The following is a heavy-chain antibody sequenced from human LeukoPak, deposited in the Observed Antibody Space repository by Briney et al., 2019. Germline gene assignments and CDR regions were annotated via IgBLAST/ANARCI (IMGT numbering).Heavy chain of an antibody. CDR3: ARTTSGVGGFDS. V-gene: IGHV4-59*01. J-gene: IGHJ4*02. CDR2: IYYSGSS. Sequence: SETLSLTCTVSGGSISSNYWSWTRQPPGKGLEWIAYIYYSGSSNYNPSLKSRVTISGDTSKNQFSLKLNSVTAADTAVYYCARTTSGVGGFDSWGQGTLVTVSS. D-gene: IGHD6-19*01. CDR1: GGSISSNY.